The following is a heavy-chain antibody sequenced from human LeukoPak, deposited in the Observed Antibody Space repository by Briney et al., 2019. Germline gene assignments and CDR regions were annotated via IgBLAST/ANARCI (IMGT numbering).Heavy chain of an antibody. J-gene: IGHJ4*02. D-gene: IGHD3-10*01. CDR1: GGSFSGYY. CDR3: ARGPDVPYYYGSGSYYEKAFDY. V-gene: IGHV4-34*01. Sequence: PSETLSLTCAVYGGSFSGYYWSWIRQPPGKGLEWIGEINHSGSTNYNPSLKSRVTISVDTSKNQFSLELSSVTAADTAVYYCARGPDVPYYYGSGSYYEKAFDYWGQGTLVTVSS. CDR2: INHSGST.